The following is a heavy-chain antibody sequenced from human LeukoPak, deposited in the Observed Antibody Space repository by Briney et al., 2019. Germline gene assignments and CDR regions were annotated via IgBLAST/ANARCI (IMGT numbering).Heavy chain of an antibody. CDR2: ISASGDST. V-gene: IGHV3-23*01. J-gene: IGHJ4*02. D-gene: IGHD6-13*01. CDR3: AEIAAVDY. CDR1: GFTFSSYA. Sequence: GGSLRLSCAVSGFTFSSYAMNWVRQAPGKGLEWVSSISASGDSTYYADSVKGRFTISRGNSKNTLYLQINSLRPEDTAIYYCAEIAAVDYWGQGTLVTVSS.